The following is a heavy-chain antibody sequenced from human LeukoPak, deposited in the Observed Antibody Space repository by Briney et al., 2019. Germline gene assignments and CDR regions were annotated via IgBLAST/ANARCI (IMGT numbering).Heavy chain of an antibody. V-gene: IGHV3-23*01. Sequence: GGSLRLSCAVSGFTFSSYAMDWVRQAPGKGLEWVSTISGSGGSTYYADSVKGRFTISRDNSKNTLYLQMNSLRAEDTAVYYCAASSGYYYTAFRYWGQGTLVTVSS. CDR2: ISGSGGST. D-gene: IGHD3-22*01. CDR3: AASSGYYYTAFRY. J-gene: IGHJ4*02. CDR1: GFTFSSYA.